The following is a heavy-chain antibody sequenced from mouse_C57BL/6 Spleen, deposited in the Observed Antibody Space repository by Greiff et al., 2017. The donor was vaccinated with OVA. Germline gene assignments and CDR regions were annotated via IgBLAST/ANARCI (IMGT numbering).Heavy chain of an antibody. CDR2: IYPGSGST. CDR1: GYTFTSYW. CDR3: ARSPYGAYYFDY. J-gene: IGHJ2*01. D-gene: IGHD1-1*02. V-gene: IGHV1-55*01. Sequence: QVQLQQSGAELVKPGASVKMSCKASGYTFTSYWITWVKQRPGQGLEWIGDIYPGSGSTNYNEKFKSKATLTVDTSSSTAYMQLSSLTSEDSAVYYCARSPYGAYYFDYWGQGTTLTVSS.